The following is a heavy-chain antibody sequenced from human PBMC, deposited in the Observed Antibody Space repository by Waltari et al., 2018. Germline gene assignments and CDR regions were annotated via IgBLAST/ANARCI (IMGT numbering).Heavy chain of an antibody. CDR2: ISNDGTKE. J-gene: IGHJ3*02. CDR3: ARDVLLGAFDT. V-gene: IGHV3-30-3*01. CDR1: GLPFNTHA. Sequence: QVQLVESGGDVVQPGGSLRVSCAASGLPFNTHAIHWVRQALGKGLEWVAAISNDGTKENYADSVKGRFTLSRDNSKNTLFLQRNSLSNDDTAVYYGARDVLLGAFDTWGQGTMVTVSS. D-gene: IGHD2-8*02.